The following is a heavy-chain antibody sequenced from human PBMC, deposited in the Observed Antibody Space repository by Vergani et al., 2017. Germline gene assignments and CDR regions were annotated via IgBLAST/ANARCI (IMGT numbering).Heavy chain of an antibody. CDR1: GFTFDDYT. CDR2: ISWDGGST. J-gene: IGHJ4*02. Sequence: ELQLVESGGVVVQPGGSLRLSCAASGFTFDDYTMNWVRQAQGKGLEWVSLISWDGGSTYYADSVKGRFTISRDNSKNSLYLQMNSLRTEDTALYYCAKEWGGSGSYYNSPPDYWCQGTLVTVSS. D-gene: IGHD3-10*01. CDR3: AKEWGGSGSYYNSPPDY. V-gene: IGHV3-43*01.